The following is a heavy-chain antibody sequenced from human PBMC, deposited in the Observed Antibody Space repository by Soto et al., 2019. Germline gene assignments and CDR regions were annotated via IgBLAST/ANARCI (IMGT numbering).Heavy chain of an antibody. J-gene: IGHJ1*01. V-gene: IGHV4-59*08. CDR1: NGSLSPNC. D-gene: IGHD3-22*01. Sequence: SETLSLTCPVSNGSLSPNCWSWIRQPPGKGLEWIGYIYYAGTTTYNPSLQSRVSISVDTSKNEVSLKLTSVTAADTAVYFCARLGAYYQAMDSWGQGTLVTVSS. CDR2: IYYAGTT. CDR3: ARLGAYYQAMDS.